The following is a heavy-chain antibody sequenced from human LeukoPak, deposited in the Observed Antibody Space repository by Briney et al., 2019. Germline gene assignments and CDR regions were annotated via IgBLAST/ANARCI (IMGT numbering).Heavy chain of an antibody. CDR1: GFTFSSYS. Sequence: PGGSLRLSCAASGFTFSSYSMNWVRQAPGKGLEWVSSISSIMYIYYADSVKGRFTISRDNAKTSLYLQMNSLRAEDTAVYYCARSGQWELHLYYFDYWGQGTLVTVSS. CDR3: ARSGQWELHLYYFDY. J-gene: IGHJ4*02. V-gene: IGHV3-21*01. CDR2: ISSIMYI. D-gene: IGHD1-26*01.